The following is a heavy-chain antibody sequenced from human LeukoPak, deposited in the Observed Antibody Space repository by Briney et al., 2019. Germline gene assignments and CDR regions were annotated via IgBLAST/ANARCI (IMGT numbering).Heavy chain of an antibody. CDR3: ANQNDYGGNSDAFDI. J-gene: IGHJ3*02. D-gene: IGHD4-23*01. Sequence: GGSLRLSCAASGFTFSSYSMNWVRQAPGKGLEWVSYISSSSSTIYYADSVKGRFTISRDNAKNSLYLQMNSLRAEDTAVYYCANQNDYGGNSDAFDIWGQGTMVTVPS. CDR1: GFTFSSYS. CDR2: ISSSSSTI. V-gene: IGHV3-48*04.